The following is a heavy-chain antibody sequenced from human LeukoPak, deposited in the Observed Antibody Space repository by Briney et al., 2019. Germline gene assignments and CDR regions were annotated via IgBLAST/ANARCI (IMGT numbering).Heavy chain of an antibody. V-gene: IGHV3-23*01. J-gene: IGHJ4*02. D-gene: IGHD3-3*01. CDR2: FSGSGGST. CDR1: GFTFSSYA. CDR3: AKVGSGYYFDY. Sequence: GGSLRPSCAASGFTFSSYAMSWVRQAPGKGLEWVSAFSGSGGSTYYADSVKGRFTISRDNSKNTLYLQMNSLRAEDTAVYYCAKVGSGYYFDYWGQGTLVTVSS.